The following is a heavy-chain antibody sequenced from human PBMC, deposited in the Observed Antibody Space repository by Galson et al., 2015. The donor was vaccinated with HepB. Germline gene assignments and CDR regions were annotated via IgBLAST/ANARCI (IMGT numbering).Heavy chain of an antibody. J-gene: IGHJ5*02. CDR1: GYIFSTYS. D-gene: IGHD2-15*01. CDR2: INPYKGNT. CDR3: ARGALVVVVGATLDNWFGP. Sequence: QSGAEVKRPGASVKVSCKTSGYIFSTYSITWVRQAPGQGLEWMGWINPYKGNTNYARHLQGRVTMTTETSTNTAYMELRSLRSDDTAVDYCARGALVVVVGATLDNWFGPCGQGTLVTVSS. V-gene: IGHV1-18*01.